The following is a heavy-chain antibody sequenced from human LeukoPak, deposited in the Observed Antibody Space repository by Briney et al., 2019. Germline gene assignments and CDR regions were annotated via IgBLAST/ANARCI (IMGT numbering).Heavy chain of an antibody. CDR1: GGSISSGTYY. D-gene: IGHD1-14*01. CDR3: ARDRKYYYHMDV. V-gene: IGHV4-39*07. Sequence: SETLSLTCTVSGGSISSGTYYWAWIRQPPGRGLEWIGTIYHSGSTYYNPSLKTRVAISVDTSKNQFSLNLTSLTAADTAVYYCARDRKYYYHMDVWGKGTTVTVSS. J-gene: IGHJ6*03. CDR2: IYHSGST.